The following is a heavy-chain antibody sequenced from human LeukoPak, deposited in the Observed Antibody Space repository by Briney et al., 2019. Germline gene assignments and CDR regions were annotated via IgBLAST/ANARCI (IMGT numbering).Heavy chain of an antibody. CDR1: GGSISSGGYY. CDR3: ARVGPYYYGSGSWFDP. Sequence: SQTLSLTCTVSGGSISSGGYYWSWIRQHPGKGLEWIGYIYYSGSTYYNPSLKSRVTISVDTSKNQFSLKLSSVTAADTAVYYCARVGPYYYGSGSWFDPWGQGTLVTVSS. J-gene: IGHJ5*02. D-gene: IGHD3-10*01. V-gene: IGHV4-31*03. CDR2: IYYSGST.